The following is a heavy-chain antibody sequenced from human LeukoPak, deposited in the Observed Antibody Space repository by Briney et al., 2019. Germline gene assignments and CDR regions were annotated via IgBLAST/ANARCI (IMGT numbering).Heavy chain of an antibody. CDR2: INPISGGT. Sequence: ASVEVSCKASGYTFIGYYIHWVREAPGQGLGWMGGINPISGGTTYARKFQGRVTITRYTSINTAYIELTGLRSDDTALYYCARMHTIFGPNGGQETLLTVPS. J-gene: IGHJ4*02. D-gene: IGHD3-3*01. CDR1: GYTFIGYY. V-gene: IGHV1-2*02. CDR3: ARMHTIFGPN.